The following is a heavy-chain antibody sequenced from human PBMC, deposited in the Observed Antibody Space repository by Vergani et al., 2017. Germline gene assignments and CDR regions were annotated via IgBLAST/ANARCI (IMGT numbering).Heavy chain of an antibody. Sequence: QVQLQQWGAGLLKPSETLSLTCAVYGGSFSGYYWSWIRQPPGKGLEWIGYIYYSGSTNYNPSLKSRVTISVDTSKNQFSLKLSSVTAADTAVYYCARSQWELLSWFDPWGQGTLVTVSS. V-gene: IGHV4-34*11. J-gene: IGHJ5*02. CDR3: ARSQWELLSWFDP. D-gene: IGHD1-26*01. CDR2: IYYSGST. CDR1: GGSFSGYY.